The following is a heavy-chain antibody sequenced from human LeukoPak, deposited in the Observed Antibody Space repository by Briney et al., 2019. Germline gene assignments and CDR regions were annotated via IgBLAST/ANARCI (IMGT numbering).Heavy chain of an antibody. V-gene: IGHV3-23*01. CDR3: VKRATRYFDY. D-gene: IGHD1-1*01. J-gene: IGHJ4*02. Sequence: GGSLRLSCAASGFTFSSYAMSWVRQAPGKGLEWVSAISYTGGDTYYADSVKGRFTISRDNSKNTLYLQMNSLRADDTAVYYCVKRATRYFDYWGQGTLVTVSS. CDR2: ISYTGGDT. CDR1: GFTFSSYA.